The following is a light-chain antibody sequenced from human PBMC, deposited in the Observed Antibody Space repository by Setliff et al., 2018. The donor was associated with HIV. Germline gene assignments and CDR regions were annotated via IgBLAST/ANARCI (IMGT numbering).Light chain of an antibody. V-gene: IGLV2-11*01. Sequence: QSALAQPRSVSGSPGQSVTISCTGTSSDVGGYNYVSWYQQHPGKAPKLMIYDVSKRPSGVPDRFSGSKSDNTASLTISGLQAEDEADYYCASYTGTSTPYVFGSGTKVTVL. CDR1: SSDVGGYNY. CDR3: ASYTGTSTPYV. J-gene: IGLJ1*01. CDR2: DVS.